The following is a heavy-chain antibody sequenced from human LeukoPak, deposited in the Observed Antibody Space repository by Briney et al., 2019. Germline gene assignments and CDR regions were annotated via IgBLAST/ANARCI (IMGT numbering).Heavy chain of an antibody. CDR2: IYTSGST. D-gene: IGHD3-10*02. J-gene: IGHJ5*02. V-gene: IGHV4-61*02. CDR3: ARGIYSGPNWFDP. CDR1: GGSISSGSYY. Sequence: PSETLSLTCTVSGGSISSGSYYWSWIRQPAGKGLEWIGRIYTSGSTNYNPSLKSRVTISVDTSKNQFSLKLSSVTAADTAVYYCARGIYSGPNWFDPWGQGTLVTVSS.